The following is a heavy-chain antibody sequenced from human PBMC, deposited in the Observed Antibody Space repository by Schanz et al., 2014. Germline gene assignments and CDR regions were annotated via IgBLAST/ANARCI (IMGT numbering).Heavy chain of an antibody. J-gene: IGHJ4*02. CDR1: GFAVDNYY. CDR2: TFTDGRT. Sequence: EVQLVASGGGLVQPGGSLRLSCAASGFAVDNYYMSCVRQAPGRGLEWVSITFTDGRTYYADSVKGRFTISRDSSKNTLFLQMNSLRTEDTAVYYCARLDPYCRSGTCSRAFDFWGQGTLDAVSS. D-gene: IGHD2-15*01. V-gene: IGHV3-66*02. CDR3: ARLDPYCRSGTCSRAFDF.